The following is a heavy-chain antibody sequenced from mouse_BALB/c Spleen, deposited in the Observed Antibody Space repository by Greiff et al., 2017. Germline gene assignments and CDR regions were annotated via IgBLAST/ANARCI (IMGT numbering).Heavy chain of an antibody. J-gene: IGHJ1*01. D-gene: IGHD2-3*01. V-gene: IGHV5-6-5*01. CDR3: AREGHDAGYFDV. Sequence: EVKLVESGGGLVKPGGSLNLSCAASGFTFSSYAMSWVRQTPEKRLEWVASISSGGSTYYPDSVKGRFTISRDNARNILYLQMSSLRSEDTAMYYCAREGHDAGYFDVWGAGTTVTVSS. CDR2: ISSGGST. CDR1: GFTFSSYA.